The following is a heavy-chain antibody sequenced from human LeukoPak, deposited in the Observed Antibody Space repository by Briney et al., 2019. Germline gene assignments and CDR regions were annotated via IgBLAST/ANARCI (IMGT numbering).Heavy chain of an antibody. CDR1: GYTLTELS. Sequence: ASVKVSCKVSGYTLTELSMHWVRQAPGKGLEWMGGFDPEDGETIYAQKFQGRVTMTEDTSTDTAYMELSSLRSEDTAVYYCATDVDCSSTSYRDYYGMDVWGQGTTVTVSS. CDR2: FDPEDGET. D-gene: IGHD2-2*01. CDR3: ATDVDCSSTSYRDYYGMDV. V-gene: IGHV1-24*01. J-gene: IGHJ6*02.